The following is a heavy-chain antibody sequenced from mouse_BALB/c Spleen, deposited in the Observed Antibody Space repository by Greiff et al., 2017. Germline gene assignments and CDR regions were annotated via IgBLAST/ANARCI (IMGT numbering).Heavy chain of an antibody. CDR3: ARDGGWLPFAY. D-gene: IGHD2-3*01. J-gene: IGHJ3*01. CDR2: ISDGGSYT. CDR1: GFTFSDYY. V-gene: IGHV5-4*02. Sequence: VQLKESGGGLVKPGGSLKLSCAASGFTFSDYYMYWVRQTPEKRLEWVATISDGGSYTYYPDSVKGRFTISRDNAKNNLYLQMSSLKSEDTAMYYCARDGGWLPFAYWGQGTLVTVSA.